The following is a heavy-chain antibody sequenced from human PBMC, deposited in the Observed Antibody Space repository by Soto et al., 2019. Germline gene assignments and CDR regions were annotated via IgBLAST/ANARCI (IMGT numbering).Heavy chain of an antibody. D-gene: IGHD3-3*01. Sequence: QVQLVQSGAEVKKPGSSVTVSCKASGGTFSSYAISWVRQAPGQGLEWMGGIIPIFGTANYAQEFQGRVTITADESTSTAYIELSSLRSGDTAVYYCARVGYYDFWSGNNWFDPWGPGTLVTVSS. V-gene: IGHV1-69*01. CDR1: GGTFSSYA. CDR2: IIPIFGTA. J-gene: IGHJ5*02. CDR3: ARVGYYDFWSGNNWFDP.